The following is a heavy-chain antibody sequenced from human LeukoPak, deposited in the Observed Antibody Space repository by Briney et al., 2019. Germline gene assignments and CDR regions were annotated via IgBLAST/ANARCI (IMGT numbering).Heavy chain of an antibody. CDR1: GFTFSRYA. V-gene: IGHV3-64*01. Sequence: GGSLRLSCAASGFTFSRYAMHWVRQAPGKGLESVSAISSNGGSTYYANSVKGRLTISRDNSKNTLYLQMGSLRAEDLAVYYCARDFGLTGKVDYWGQGTLVTVSS. D-gene: IGHD1-20*01. CDR3: ARDFGLTGKVDY. J-gene: IGHJ4*02. CDR2: ISSNGGST.